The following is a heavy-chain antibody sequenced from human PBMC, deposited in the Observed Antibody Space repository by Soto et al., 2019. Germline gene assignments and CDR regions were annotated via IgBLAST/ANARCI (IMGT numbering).Heavy chain of an antibody. CDR3: ARIGADYYDSSGYPTLLDY. CDR2: IYPGDSDT. J-gene: IGHJ4*02. D-gene: IGHD3-22*01. V-gene: IGHV5-51*01. CDR1: GYSFTSYW. Sequence: GESLKISCKGSGYSFTSYWIGWVRQMPGKGLEWMGIIYPGDSDTRYSPSFQGQVTISADKSISTAYLQWSSLKASDTAMYYCARIGADYYDSSGYPTLLDYWGQGTLVTVSS.